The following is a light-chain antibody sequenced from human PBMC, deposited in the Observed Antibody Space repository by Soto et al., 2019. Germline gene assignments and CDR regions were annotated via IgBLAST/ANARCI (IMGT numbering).Light chain of an antibody. J-gene: IGKJ1*01. CDR2: DAS. CDR3: QQRSNWTRT. V-gene: IGKV3-11*01. Sequence: EILLTQSPATLSWSPGERATLSCRASQSITNYLDWFQKKTGKAPRPVIYDASHRATGIPARLSGSGSGTDLTITISSIQNEDFEVYHCQQRSNWTRTFGHGTKVDIK. CDR1: QSITNY.